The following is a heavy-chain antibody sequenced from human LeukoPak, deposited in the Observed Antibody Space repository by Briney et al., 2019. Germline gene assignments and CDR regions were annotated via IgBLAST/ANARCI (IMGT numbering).Heavy chain of an antibody. J-gene: IGHJ4*02. Sequence: GGSLRLSCAASGFTFSDYYMSWIRQAPGKGLEWVSHISSSGSTIYYADSVKGRFTISRDNAKNSLYLQMNSLRAEDTAVYYCARDRSYGDSTFDYWGQGTLVTVSS. CDR3: ARDRSYGDSTFDY. D-gene: IGHD4-17*01. CDR1: GFTFSDYY. CDR2: ISSSGSTI. V-gene: IGHV3-11*01.